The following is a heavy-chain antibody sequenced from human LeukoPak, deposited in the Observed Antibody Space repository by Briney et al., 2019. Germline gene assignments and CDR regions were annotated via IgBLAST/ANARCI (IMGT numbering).Heavy chain of an antibody. V-gene: IGHV1-8*01. CDR1: GYTFTSYD. CDR3: VTNWGSRYYSDMDV. D-gene: IGHD7-27*01. CDR2: MTPNSGFS. Sequence: ASVKVSCKASGYTFTSYDINWMRQAAGQGLEWMGWMTPNSGFSGYAHKFRGRVTMTGNTSISTAYMELSSLRSEDTAIYYCVTNWGSRYYSDMDVWGQGTTVTVSS. J-gene: IGHJ6*02.